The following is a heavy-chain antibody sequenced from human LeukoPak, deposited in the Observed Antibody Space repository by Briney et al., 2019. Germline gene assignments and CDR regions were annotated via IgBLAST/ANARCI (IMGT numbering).Heavy chain of an antibody. Sequence: GRSLRLSCAASGFTFDDYAMHWVRQAPGKGLEWVSSISSSSSYIYYADSVKGRFTISRDNAKNSLYLQMNSLRAEDTAVYYCARGQYYDFWSGYSGMDVWGKGTTVTVSS. V-gene: IGHV3-21*04. CDR1: GFTFDDYA. J-gene: IGHJ6*04. D-gene: IGHD3-3*01. CDR3: ARGQYYDFWSGYSGMDV. CDR2: ISSSSSYI.